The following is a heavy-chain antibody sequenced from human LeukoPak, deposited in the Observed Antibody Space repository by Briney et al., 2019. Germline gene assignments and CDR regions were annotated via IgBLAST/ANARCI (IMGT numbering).Heavy chain of an antibody. D-gene: IGHD6-13*01. Sequence: ASVKVSCKASGYTFTSYYMHWVRQAPGQRLEWMGIINPIGGSTTYAQKFQGRVTMTRDTSTSTVYMELSSLRSDDTAVYYCATDGRGHWDTSSWYLGNWFDPWGQGTVVTVSS. V-gene: IGHV1-46*01. CDR2: INPIGGST. CDR3: ATDGRGHWDTSSWYLGNWFDP. CDR1: GYTFTSYY. J-gene: IGHJ5*02.